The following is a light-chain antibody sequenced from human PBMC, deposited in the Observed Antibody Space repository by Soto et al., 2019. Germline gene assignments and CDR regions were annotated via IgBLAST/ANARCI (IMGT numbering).Light chain of an antibody. CDR1: SSDVGAYNY. V-gene: IGLV2-14*01. CDR3: CSYAGRYTYV. Sequence: QSVLTQPASVSGSPGQSITISCTGTSSDVGAYNYVSWYQQHPGKAPKLIIYEVDNRPSGVSHRFSGSKSGNTASLTISGLQAEDEADYYCCSYAGRYTYVFGTGTKLTVL. CDR2: EVD. J-gene: IGLJ1*01.